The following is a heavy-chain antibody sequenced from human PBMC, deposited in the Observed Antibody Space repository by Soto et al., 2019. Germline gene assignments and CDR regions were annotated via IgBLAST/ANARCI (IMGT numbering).Heavy chain of an antibody. J-gene: IGHJ4*02. V-gene: IGHV3-64*04. CDR1: GFTFSSYA. D-gene: IGHD2-15*01. Sequence: PGGSLRLSCSASGFTFSSYAMHWVRQAPGKGLEYVSAISSNGGSTYYADSVKGRFTISRDNSKNTLYLQMNSLRAEDTAVYYCAKGSSCSSGSCVSIDYWGQGTLVTVSS. CDR3: AKGSSCSSGSCVSIDY. CDR2: ISSNGGST.